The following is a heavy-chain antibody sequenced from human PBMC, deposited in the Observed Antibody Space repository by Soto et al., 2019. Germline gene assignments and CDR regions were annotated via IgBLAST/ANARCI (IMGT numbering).Heavy chain of an antibody. CDR2: IAYSGTT. V-gene: IGHV4-39*01. Sequence: SETLSLTCSGAGCSSSNNSGDWGCVRQPPGKGREGIACIAYSGTTYYNTSLRSRVTKSVDTSSNQFSLKLTSVTAADTAVYYCASQNLDVPAFFDYWGQGALVTSPQ. CDR1: GCSSSNNSGD. D-gene: IGHD3-16*01. CDR3: ASQNLDVPAFFDY. J-gene: IGHJ4*02.